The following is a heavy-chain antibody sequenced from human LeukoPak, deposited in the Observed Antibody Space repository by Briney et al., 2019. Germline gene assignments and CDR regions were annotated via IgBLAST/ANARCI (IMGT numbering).Heavy chain of an antibody. Sequence: PSETPSLTCAVYGGSFSGYYWSWIRQPPGKGLEWIGEINHSGSTNYNPSLKSRVTISVDTSKNQFSLKLSSVTAADTAVYYCARGSSGYDRPPDYWGQGTLVTVSS. CDR1: GGSFSGYY. J-gene: IGHJ4*02. CDR2: INHSGST. D-gene: IGHD5-12*01. CDR3: ARGSSGYDRPPDY. V-gene: IGHV4-34*01.